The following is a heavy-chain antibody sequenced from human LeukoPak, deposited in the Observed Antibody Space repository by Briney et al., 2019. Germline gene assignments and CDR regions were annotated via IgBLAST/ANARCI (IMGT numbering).Heavy chain of an antibody. D-gene: IGHD2-2*01. V-gene: IGHV1-8*02. CDR1: GYTFTGYY. Sequence: ASVKVSCKASGYTFTGYYMHWVRQAPGQGLEWMGWINPNSGNTGYAQKFQGRVTMTRNTSISTAYMELSSLRSEDTAVYYCARGKLGYCSSTSCPRQYYYYYYYMDVWGKGTTVTISS. CDR3: ARGKLGYCSSTSCPRQYYYYYYYMDV. CDR2: INPNSGNT. J-gene: IGHJ6*03.